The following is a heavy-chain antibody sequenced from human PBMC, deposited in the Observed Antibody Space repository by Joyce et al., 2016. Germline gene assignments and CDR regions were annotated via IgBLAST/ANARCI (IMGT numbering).Heavy chain of an antibody. V-gene: IGHV3-53*01. Sequence: EVQLVESGGGLIQPGGSLRRSCAASGFPVRTHYMTWVRQAPGKGLELVSIIHSDDYKYYTASVKCRFTISRDTSKNELFLEMSSLRAEDTAIYYCAREQGYCTGTTCPYGLDVWGQGTTVAVSS. CDR1: GFPVRTHY. CDR2: IHSDDYK. D-gene: IGHD2/OR15-2a*01. J-gene: IGHJ6*02. CDR3: AREQGYCTGTTCPYGLDV.